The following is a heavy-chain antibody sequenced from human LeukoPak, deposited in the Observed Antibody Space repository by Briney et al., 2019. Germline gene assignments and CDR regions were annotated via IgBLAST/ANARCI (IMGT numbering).Heavy chain of an antibody. J-gene: IGHJ4*02. D-gene: IGHD6-19*01. CDR3: AKDMGDSSGWFFDY. V-gene: IGHV3-7*01. CDR1: GFTFSSYW. CDR2: IKQDGSEK. Sequence: PGESLRLSCAASGFTFSSYWMTWVRQAPGKGPEWVANIKQDGSEKYYADSVKGRFTISRDNSKNTLHLQMNSLRAEDTAVYYCAKDMGDSSGWFFDYWGQGTLVTVSS.